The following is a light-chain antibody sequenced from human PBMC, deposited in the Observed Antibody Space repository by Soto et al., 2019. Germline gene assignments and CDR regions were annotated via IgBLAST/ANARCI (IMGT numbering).Light chain of an antibody. CDR2: ASS. Sequence: DIQMTQSPSSLSASVGDSVTITCRASQPVSDYFNWYQQKPGKAPKLLIYASSTLQSGVPSRFSGDGSATDFTLTITSLQPEDFATYVCQQSFSAPYTFGQGTKLEIK. J-gene: IGKJ2*01. CDR1: QPVSDY. V-gene: IGKV1-39*01. CDR3: QQSFSAPYT.